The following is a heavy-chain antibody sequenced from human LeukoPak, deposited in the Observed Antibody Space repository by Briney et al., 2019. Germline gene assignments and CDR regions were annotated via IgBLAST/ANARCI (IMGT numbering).Heavy chain of an antibody. J-gene: IGHJ4*02. CDR1: GFSVSSYY. D-gene: IGHD6-13*01. Sequence: GGSLRLSCAASGFSVSSYYMGWVRQGPGKGPEWVSVISTSDTTYYADSVKGRFTISRDNSKNTLHLQMNGLRAEDTAVFFCARVGYSNRWFFDYWGQGTLVTVSS. CDR3: ARVGYSNRWFFDY. V-gene: IGHV3-53*01. CDR2: ISTSDTT.